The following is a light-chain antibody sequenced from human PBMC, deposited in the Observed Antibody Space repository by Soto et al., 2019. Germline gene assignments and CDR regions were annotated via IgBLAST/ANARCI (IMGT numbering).Light chain of an antibody. CDR3: QQFQSYALT. Sequence: AIQLTQSPSSLSASVGDRVTITYRASQGISSALAWYQHKPGRAPRLLIYDASSLQSGVPSRFSGSGSGTDFTLTISSLQPEDFATYYCQQFQSYALTFGGGTKLEIK. CDR2: DAS. CDR1: QGISSA. J-gene: IGKJ4*01. V-gene: IGKV1-13*02.